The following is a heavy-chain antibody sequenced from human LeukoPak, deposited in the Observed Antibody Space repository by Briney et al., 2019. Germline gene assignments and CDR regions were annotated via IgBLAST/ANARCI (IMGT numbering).Heavy chain of an antibody. V-gene: IGHV4-59*12. Sequence: SETLSLTCTVSGGSISSYYWSWIRQPPGKGLDWIGYIYDSGSTNYNPSLKSRVTISVDTSKNQFSLKLSSVTAADTAVYYCASLEGPYGSGSPSGYFDYWGQGTLVTVSS. CDR1: GGSISSYY. CDR2: IYDSGST. CDR3: ASLEGPYGSGSPSGYFDY. D-gene: IGHD3-10*01. J-gene: IGHJ4*02.